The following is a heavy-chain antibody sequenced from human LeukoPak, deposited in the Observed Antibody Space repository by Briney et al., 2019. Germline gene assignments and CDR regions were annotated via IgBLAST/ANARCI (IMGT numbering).Heavy chain of an antibody. CDR2: IWYDGSNK. D-gene: IGHD6-19*01. Sequence: SGRSLRLSCAASGFTFSSYGMHWVRQAPGKGLEWVAVIWYDGSNKYYADSVKGRFTISRDNSKNTLYLQMNSLRAEDTAVYYWARDHSGGGYSDYFASWAREPW. CDR1: GFTFSSYG. J-gene: IGHJ4*02. V-gene: IGHV3-33*01. CDR3: ARDHSGGGYSDYFAS.